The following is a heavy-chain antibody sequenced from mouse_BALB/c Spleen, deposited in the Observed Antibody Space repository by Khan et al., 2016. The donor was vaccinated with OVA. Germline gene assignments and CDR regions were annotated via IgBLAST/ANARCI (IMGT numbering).Heavy chain of an antibody. J-gene: IGHJ4*01. CDR3: DKVEDHGNFEAMDY. CDR2: IWGDGST. Sequence: QVQLKESGPGLVAPSQSLSITCTVSGFSLTIYGVNWVRQPPGKGLEWLGVIWGDGSTNYHSALISRLSISKDNSKSQVFLKLNSLQTDDTATYYCDKVEDHGNFEAMDYWGQGTSVTVSA. V-gene: IGHV2-3*01. D-gene: IGHD2-1*01. CDR1: GFSLTIYG.